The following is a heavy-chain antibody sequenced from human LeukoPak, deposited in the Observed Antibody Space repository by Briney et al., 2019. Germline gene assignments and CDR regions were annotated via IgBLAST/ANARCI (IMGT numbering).Heavy chain of an antibody. D-gene: IGHD4-23*01. CDR3: ARVRRWYPFDP. V-gene: IGHV4-39*07. CDR1: GDSITSSSFY. CDR2: IYYSGST. J-gene: IGHJ5*02. Sequence: SSKTLSLTCTVSGDSITSSSFYWAWIRQPPGKGLEWIGTIYYSGSTYYNPSLKSRVTVSVDTSKNQFSLKLSSVTAADTAVYYCARVRRWYPFDPWGQGTLVTVSS.